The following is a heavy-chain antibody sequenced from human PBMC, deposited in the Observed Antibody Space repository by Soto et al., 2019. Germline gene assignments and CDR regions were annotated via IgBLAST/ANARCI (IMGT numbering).Heavy chain of an antibody. CDR1: GFTFSSYG. CDR3: ARVWFGELSDYYYMDV. CDR2: IWYDGSNK. D-gene: IGHD3-10*01. Sequence: GGSLRLSCAASGFTFSSYGMHWVRQAPGKGLEWVALIWYDGSNKYYADSVKGRFTISRDNSKNTLYLQMNSLRAEDTAVYYCARVWFGELSDYYYMDVWGKGTTVTVSS. J-gene: IGHJ6*03. V-gene: IGHV3-33*01.